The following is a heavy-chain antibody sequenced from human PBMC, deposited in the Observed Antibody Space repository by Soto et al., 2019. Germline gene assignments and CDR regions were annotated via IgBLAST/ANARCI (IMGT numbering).Heavy chain of an antibody. J-gene: IGHJ6*02. Sequence: GGSLRLSCAASGFTFSSYGLHWVRQAPGKGLEWVAVIWYDGSNKYYAASEKGRFTISRDNSKITLSVQMYSLRSADTVVYYCARDILRTMVRAPYYYYGMDVWGQGTTVTVSS. V-gene: IGHV3-33*01. D-gene: IGHD3-10*01. CDR1: GFTFSSYG. CDR2: IWYDGSNK. CDR3: ARDILRTMVRAPYYYYGMDV.